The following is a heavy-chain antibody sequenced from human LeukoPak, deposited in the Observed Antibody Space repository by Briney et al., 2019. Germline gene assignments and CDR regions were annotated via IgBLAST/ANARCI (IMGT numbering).Heavy chain of an antibody. CDR3: ARFYGYFDY. CDR1: GFTFSNAW. CDR2: IYSGGST. V-gene: IGHV3-53*01. J-gene: IGHJ4*02. D-gene: IGHD4-17*01. Sequence: GGSLRLSCAASGFTFSNAWMTWVRQAPGKGLEWVSVIYSGGSTYYADSVKGRFTISRDNSKNTLYLQMNSLRAEDTAVYYCARFYGYFDYWGQGTLVTVSS.